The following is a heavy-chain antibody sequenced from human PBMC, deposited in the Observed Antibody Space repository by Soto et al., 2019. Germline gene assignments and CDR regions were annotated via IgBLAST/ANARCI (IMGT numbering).Heavy chain of an antibody. Sequence: SDTLSLTCTVSGGSISNYCWSWIRQPPGRGLEWIGHIFYSGSTNYNPALKSRVTISVDTSKSQFSLKLSSVTAADTAVYYCARRWGEGRVDYWGQGTLVTVSS. V-gene: IGHV4-59*12. CDR3: ARRWGEGRVDY. CDR1: GGSISNYC. CDR2: IFYSGST. J-gene: IGHJ4*02. D-gene: IGHD3-10*01.